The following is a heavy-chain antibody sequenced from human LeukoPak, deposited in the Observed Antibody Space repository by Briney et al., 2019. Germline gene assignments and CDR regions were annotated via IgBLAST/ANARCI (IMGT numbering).Heavy chain of an antibody. Sequence: GGSLRLSCAASGFTFSSYAMSWVRQAPGKGLEWVSAISGSGGSTYYADSVKGRFTISRDNSKNTLYLQMNSLRAEDTAVYYCARTGYGSGRRYFDYWGQGTLVTVSS. D-gene: IGHD3-10*01. V-gene: IGHV3-23*01. J-gene: IGHJ4*02. CDR1: GFTFSSYA. CDR3: ARTGYGSGRRYFDY. CDR2: ISGSGGST.